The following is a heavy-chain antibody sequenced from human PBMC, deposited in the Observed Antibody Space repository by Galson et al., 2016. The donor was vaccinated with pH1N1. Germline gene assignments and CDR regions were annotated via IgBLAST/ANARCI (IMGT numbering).Heavy chain of an antibody. CDR1: GLVYSDYW. D-gene: IGHD3-16*01. J-gene: IGHJ3*02. V-gene: IGHV3-7*03. Sequence: LRLSCAASGLVYSDYWMTWVRQAPGKGLEWVGNINQHGSKINYGDSVKGRSTISRDNAKNSLFLQMTSLRADDSAVYYCARDRTYSESNTYYDLFDIWGQGTMVTVSS. CDR3: ARDRTYSESNTYYDLFDI. CDR2: INQHGSKI.